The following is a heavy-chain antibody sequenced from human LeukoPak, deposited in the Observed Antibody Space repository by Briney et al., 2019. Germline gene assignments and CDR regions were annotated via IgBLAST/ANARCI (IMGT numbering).Heavy chain of an antibody. CDR2: IYYTGST. Sequence: SSETLSLTCAVSGGSISTYYWSWIRQPPGKGLEWIGYIYYTGSTNYNPSLKSRVTISVDTSKNQFSLKLSSVTAADTAVYYCARYQGDNYYYMDVWGKGTTVTVSS. V-gene: IGHV4-59*08. CDR1: GGSISTYY. CDR3: ARYQGDNYYYMDV. J-gene: IGHJ6*03.